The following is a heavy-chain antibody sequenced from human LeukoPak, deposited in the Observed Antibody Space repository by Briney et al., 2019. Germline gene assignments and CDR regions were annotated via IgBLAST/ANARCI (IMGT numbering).Heavy chain of an antibody. CDR2: MNPNSGNT. J-gene: IGHJ6*02. Sequence: ASVKVSCKASGYTFTSYDINWVRQATGQGLEWMGWMNPNSGNTGYVQTFQGRVTMPRNTSISTAYMELGSLRAEDTAVYYCAKTIYGGSYYGMDVWGQGTTVTVSS. V-gene: IGHV1-8*01. CDR3: AKTIYGGSYYGMDV. D-gene: IGHD3-3*01. CDR1: GYTFTSYD.